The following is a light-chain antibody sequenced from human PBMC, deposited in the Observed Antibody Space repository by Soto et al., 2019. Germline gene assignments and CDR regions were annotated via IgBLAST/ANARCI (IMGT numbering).Light chain of an antibody. CDR2: DVT. V-gene: IGLV2-11*01. Sequence: QSVLTQTRSVSGSPGQSVTISCTGSSSDVGNYNYVSWYQQHPGRAPKVIIYDVTKRPAGVPDRFSGSKSGNTASLTINGLQAEDEAHYYCQSYDNSLSGSWVFGGGTQLTVL. CDR1: SSDVGNYNY. J-gene: IGLJ7*01. CDR3: QSYDNSLSGSWV.